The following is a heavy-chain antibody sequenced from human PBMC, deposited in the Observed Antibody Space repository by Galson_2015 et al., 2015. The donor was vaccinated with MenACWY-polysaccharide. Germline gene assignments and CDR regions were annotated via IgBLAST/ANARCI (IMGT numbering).Heavy chain of an antibody. CDR1: GDSISNGGSY. J-gene: IGHJ5*02. Sequence: TLSLPCPVSGDSISNGGSYWSWFRQHPEKGLEWIGYMHYSGRSNYNPSLRSRVTISVDASNNQFSLQLTSVTAADTAVYYCARIPSTGTSFGWFDPWGQGILVTVSS. CDR2: MHYSGRS. D-gene: IGHD4-17*01. V-gene: IGHV4-31*03. CDR3: ARIPSTGTSFGWFDP.